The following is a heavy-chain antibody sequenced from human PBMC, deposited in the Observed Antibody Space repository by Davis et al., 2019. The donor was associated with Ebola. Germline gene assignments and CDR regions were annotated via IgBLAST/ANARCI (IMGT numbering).Heavy chain of an antibody. J-gene: IGHJ4*02. V-gene: IGHV4-30-2*01. CDR1: GGSISSGGYS. Sequence: MPSETLSLTCAVSGGSISSGGYSWSWIRQPPGKGLEWIGYIYHSGSTYYNPSLKSRVTISVDRSKNQFSLKLSSVTAADTAVYYCARGQYYDSGFDYWGQGTLVTVSS. CDR3: ARGQYYDSGFDY. D-gene: IGHD3-10*01. CDR2: IYHSGST.